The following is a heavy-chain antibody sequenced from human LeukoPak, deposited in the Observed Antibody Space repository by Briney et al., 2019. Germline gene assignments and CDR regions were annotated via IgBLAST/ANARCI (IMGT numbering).Heavy chain of an antibody. CDR2: ISYDGSNK. V-gene: IGHV3-30*18. D-gene: IGHD5-18*01. CDR3: AKGPRGYSYGYMWFDP. J-gene: IGHJ5*02. Sequence: PGGSLRLSCAASGFTFSSYGMHWVRQAPGKGLERVAVISYDGSNKYYADSVKGRFTISRDNSKNTLYLQMNSLRAEDTAVYYCAKGPRGYSYGYMWFDPWGQGTLVTVSS. CDR1: GFTFSSYG.